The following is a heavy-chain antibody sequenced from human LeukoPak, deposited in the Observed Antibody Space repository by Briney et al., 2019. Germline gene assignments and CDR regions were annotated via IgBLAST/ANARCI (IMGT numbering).Heavy chain of an antibody. CDR1: GFTFSINS. V-gene: IGHV3-23*01. CDR2: LSGSVGST. CDR3: AKDVRSGWVQAFDG. J-gene: IGHJ2*01. D-gene: IGHD5-18*01. Sequence: PGGSLRLSRAASGFTFSINSMSWVRQAPGKGLEWGSALSGSVGSTYYADSVKGRFTISRDNSKNTLYLQMNSLRAEDTAIYYCAKDVRSGWVQAFDGWGRGTLVTVSS.